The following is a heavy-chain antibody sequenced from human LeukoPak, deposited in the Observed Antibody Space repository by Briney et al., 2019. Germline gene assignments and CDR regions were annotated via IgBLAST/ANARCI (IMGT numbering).Heavy chain of an antibody. CDR2: INPNSGGT. J-gene: IGHJ6*03. CDR1: GYTFTGYY. D-gene: IGHD3-10*01. V-gene: IGHV1-2*02. CDR3: ARAHRSPMVMGEYYYYYYYMDV. Sequence: GASVKVSCKASGYTFTGYYMHWVRQAPGQGLEWMGWINPNSGGTNYAQKFQGRVTMTRDTSISTAYMELSRLRSDDTAVYYCARAHRSPMVMGEYYYYYYYMDVWGKGTTVTVSS.